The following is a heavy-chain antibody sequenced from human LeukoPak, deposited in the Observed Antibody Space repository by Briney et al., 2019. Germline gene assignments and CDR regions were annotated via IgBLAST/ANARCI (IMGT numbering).Heavy chain of an antibody. CDR3: APDFRYCSSTSCYDSK. V-gene: IGHV1-69*13. CDR1: GGTFSSYA. J-gene: IGHJ4*02. Sequence: ALVKVSCKASGGTFSSYAISWVRQAPGQGLEWMGGIIPIFGTANYAQKFQGRVTITAGESTSTAYMELSSLRSEDTAVYYCAPDFRYCSSTSCYDSKWGQGTLVTVSS. D-gene: IGHD2-2*01. CDR2: IIPIFGTA.